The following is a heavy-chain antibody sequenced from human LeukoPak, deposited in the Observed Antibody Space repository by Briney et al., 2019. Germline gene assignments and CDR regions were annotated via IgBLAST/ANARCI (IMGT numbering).Heavy chain of an antibody. Sequence: SVKVSCKASGYTFTAYYMHWVRQAPGQGLEWMGWINPNSGGTNYAQKFQGRVTMTRHTPINTAYMELNRLTSDDTAVYYCATNFYSNSWSLTDWGQGTLVTVSS. CDR2: INPNSGGT. CDR1: GYTFTAYY. J-gene: IGHJ4*02. D-gene: IGHD6-13*01. CDR3: ATNFYSNSWSLTD. V-gene: IGHV1-2*02.